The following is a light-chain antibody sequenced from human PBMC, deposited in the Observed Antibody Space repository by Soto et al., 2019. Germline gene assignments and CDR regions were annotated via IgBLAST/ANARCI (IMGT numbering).Light chain of an antibody. CDR3: HQAHSFPIT. V-gene: IGKV1D-12*01. J-gene: IGKJ5*01. CDR1: QDIPGY. CDR2: GAS. Sequence: DIQLSQSPSSVSASIGDRVTITCRTSQDIPGYLAWYQHKPGRAPELLIHGASRLQSGVPARFSGSGSGTDFTLSINSLQPEDFATYYCHQAHSFPITFGQGTRLGI.